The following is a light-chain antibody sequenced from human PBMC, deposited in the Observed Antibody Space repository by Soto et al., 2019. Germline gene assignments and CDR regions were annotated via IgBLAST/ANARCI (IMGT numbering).Light chain of an antibody. CDR2: GAS. J-gene: IGKJ2*01. CDR1: QSVSSNY. CDR3: QQYGSSPLYT. Sequence: EIVLTQSPGTLSLSPGERATLSCRASQSVSSNYLAWYQQKPGQAPRLLIYGASSRATGIPVRFCGSGSGSDFTVTISRLEPEDFAVYYCQQYGSSPLYTFGQGTVLEIK. V-gene: IGKV3-20*01.